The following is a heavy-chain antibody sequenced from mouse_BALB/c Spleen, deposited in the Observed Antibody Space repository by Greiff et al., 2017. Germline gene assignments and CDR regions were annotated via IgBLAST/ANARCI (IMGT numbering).Heavy chain of an antibody. Sequence: EVQLVESGGDLVKPGGSLKLSCAASGFTFSSYGMSWVRQTPDKRLEWVATISSGGSYTYYPDSVKGRFTISRDNAKNTLYLQMSSLKSEDTAMYYCARKDGNFYYFEYWGQGTTLTVSS. CDR1: GFTFSSYG. V-gene: IGHV5-6*01. CDR2: ISSGGSYT. J-gene: IGHJ2*01. CDR3: ARKDGNFYYFEY. D-gene: IGHD2-1*01.